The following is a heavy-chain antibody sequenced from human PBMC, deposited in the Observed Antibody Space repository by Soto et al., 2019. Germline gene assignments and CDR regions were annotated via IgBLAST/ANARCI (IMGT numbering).Heavy chain of an antibody. CDR3: VRDPSSGYRSFDY. Sequence: QVQLVQSGAEVKKPGASVKVACKASGYIFTNYYIHWVRQAPGQGLAWMGIINLSADRTSYAQKFQGRFTVTMDTSTSTVYMELGSLRSEDTAVYYCVRDPSSGYRSFDYWGQGTLVTVSS. V-gene: IGHV1-46*03. D-gene: IGHD3-22*01. CDR2: INLSADRT. CDR1: GYIFTNYY. J-gene: IGHJ4*02.